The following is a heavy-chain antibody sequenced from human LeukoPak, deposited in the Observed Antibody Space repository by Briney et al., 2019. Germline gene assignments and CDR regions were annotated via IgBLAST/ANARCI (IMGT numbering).Heavy chain of an antibody. J-gene: IGHJ5*02. CDR3: ARDLDSSSWYILWFDP. Sequence: AGSRTLSCAAAGFIFGNYAMHWVRQAPGKGLEWVAVLSYDGSNKYYADSVKGRFTIARDNSKNTLFLQMNSLRAEDTAVYYCARDLDSSSWYILWFDPWGQGTLVTVSS. CDR2: LSYDGSNK. CDR1: GFIFGNYA. D-gene: IGHD6-13*01. V-gene: IGHV3-30-3*01.